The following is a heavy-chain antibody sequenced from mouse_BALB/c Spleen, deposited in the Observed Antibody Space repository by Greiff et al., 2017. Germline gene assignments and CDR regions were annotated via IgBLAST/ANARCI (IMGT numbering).Heavy chain of an antibody. D-gene: IGHD2-4*01. Sequence: QVHVKQSGAELVRPGTSVKVSCKASGYAFTNYLIEWVKQRPGQGLEWIGVINPGSGGTNYNEKFKGKATLTADKSSSTAYMQLSSLTSDDSAVYFCARDYDYAMDYWGQGTSVTVSS. J-gene: IGHJ4*01. CDR1: GYAFTNYL. CDR2: INPGSGGT. CDR3: ARDYDYAMDY. V-gene: IGHV1-54*03.